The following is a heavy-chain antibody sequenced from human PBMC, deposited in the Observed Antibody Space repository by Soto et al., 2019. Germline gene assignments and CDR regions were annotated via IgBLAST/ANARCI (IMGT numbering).Heavy chain of an antibody. V-gene: IGHV3-53*01. CDR1: GFTVSSNY. J-gene: IGHJ6*02. Sequence: VGSLRLSCAASGFTVSSNYMSWVRQARGKGLEWVSVIYSGGSTYYADSVKGRFTISRDNSKNTLYLQMNSLRAEGTAVYYCARSGEYYYGSGSFYYYYYYGMDVWGQGTTVTVSS. CDR3: ARSGEYYYGSGSFYYYYYYGMDV. D-gene: IGHD3-10*01. CDR2: IYSGGST.